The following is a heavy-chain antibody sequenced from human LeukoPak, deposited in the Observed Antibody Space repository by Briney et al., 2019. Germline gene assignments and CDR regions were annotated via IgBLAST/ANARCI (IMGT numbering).Heavy chain of an antibody. J-gene: IGHJ4*02. CDR3: ASTERCSTTCPLDY. CDR2: TYYTGSA. D-gene: IGHD2-2*01. V-gene: IGHV4-39*01. CDR1: GGSITSGSYH. Sequence: SETLSLTCTVSGGSITSGSYHWGWIRQSPGKGLEWIGNTYYTGSAYYRPSLQSRVSISVDTSKKEFSLKLTSVTAADTAVYYCASTERCSTTCPLDYWGQGTLVTVSS.